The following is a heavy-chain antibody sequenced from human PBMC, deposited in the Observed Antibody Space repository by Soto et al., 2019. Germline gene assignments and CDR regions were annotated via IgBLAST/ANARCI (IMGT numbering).Heavy chain of an antibody. CDR1: GFTFSSYA. D-gene: IGHD2-15*01. CDR2: ISYDGSNK. CDR3: ARDHVVVAANFRTSYYGMDV. J-gene: IGHJ6*02. V-gene: IGHV3-30-3*01. Sequence: QVQLVESGGGVVQPGRSLRLSCAASGFTFSSYAMHWVRQAPGKGLEWVAVISYDGSNKYYADSVKCRFTISRDKSKNTLYLQMNSLRAEDTAVYYCARDHVVVAANFRTSYYGMDVWGQGTTVTVSS.